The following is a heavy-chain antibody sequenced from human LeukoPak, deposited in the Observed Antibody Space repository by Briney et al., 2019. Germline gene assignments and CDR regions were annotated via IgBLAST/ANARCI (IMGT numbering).Heavy chain of an antibody. CDR2: INHSGST. CDR3: ARRRWLVPMPYYFDY. D-gene: IGHD6-19*01. V-gene: IGHV4-34*01. J-gene: IGHJ4*02. Sequence: SETLSLTCAVYGGSSSGYYWSWIRQPPGKGLEWIGEINHSGSTNYNPSLKSRVTISVDTSKNQFSLKLSSVTAADTAVYYCARRRWLVPMPYYFDYWGQGTLVTVSS. CDR1: GGSSSGYY.